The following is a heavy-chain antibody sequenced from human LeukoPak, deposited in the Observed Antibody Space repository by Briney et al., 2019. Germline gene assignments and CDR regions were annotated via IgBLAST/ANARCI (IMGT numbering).Heavy chain of an antibody. J-gene: IGHJ4*02. D-gene: IGHD1-1*01. CDR3: AKNPYNPGTTSWVDY. V-gene: IGHV3-23*01. CDR2: ISGSGGST. CDR1: GFTFSSYA. Sequence: PGGSLRLSCAASGFTFSSYAMSWVRQAPGKGLEWVSAISGSGGSTYYADSVKGRLTISRDNSKNTLYLQMNSLRAEDTAVYYRAKNPYNPGTTSWVDYWGQGTLVTVSS.